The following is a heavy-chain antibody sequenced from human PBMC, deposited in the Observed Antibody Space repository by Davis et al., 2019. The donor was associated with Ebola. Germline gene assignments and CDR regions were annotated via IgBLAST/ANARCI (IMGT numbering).Heavy chain of an antibody. D-gene: IGHD3-22*01. CDR1: GFTFSSYW. CDR3: AREFGYYYDSSSCMDV. V-gene: IGHV3-7*03. J-gene: IGHJ6*02. CDR2: INHDGSET. Sequence: GESLKISCAASGFTFSSYWMRWVRQAPGKGLEWVANINHDGSETYYVDSVKGRFTISRDTAKNSLYLQMNSLRAEDTAVYYCAREFGYYYDSSSCMDVWGQGTTVTVSS.